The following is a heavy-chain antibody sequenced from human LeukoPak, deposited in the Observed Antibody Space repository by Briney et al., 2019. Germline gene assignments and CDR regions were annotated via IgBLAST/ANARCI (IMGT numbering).Heavy chain of an antibody. Sequence: GGSLRLSCAASGFTFSSYSMNWVRQAPGKGLEWVSSISSSNSYIYYADPVRGRFTISRDNTKNSLFLQMNGLRAEDTAVYYCARTAMATFYLDYWAQGTLVTVSS. J-gene: IGHJ4*02. V-gene: IGHV3-21*06. CDR3: ARTAMATFYLDY. CDR1: GFTFSSYS. CDR2: ISSSNSYI. D-gene: IGHD5-18*01.